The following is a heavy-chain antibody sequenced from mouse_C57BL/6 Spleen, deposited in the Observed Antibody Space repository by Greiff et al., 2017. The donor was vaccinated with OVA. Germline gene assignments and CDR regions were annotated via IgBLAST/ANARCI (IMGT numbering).Heavy chain of an antibody. V-gene: IGHV1-64*01. CDR3: ARKGYMDWFDY. Sequence: QVQLKQPGAELVKPGASVKLSCKASGYTFTSYWMHWVKQRPGQGLEWIGMIHPNSGSTNYNEKFKSKAKLTVDKSASTAYMQLSSQTSEDSAVYYGARKGYMDWFDYWGQGTLVTVSA. CDR2: IHPNSGST. J-gene: IGHJ3*01. CDR1: GYTFTSYW. D-gene: IGHD3-1*01.